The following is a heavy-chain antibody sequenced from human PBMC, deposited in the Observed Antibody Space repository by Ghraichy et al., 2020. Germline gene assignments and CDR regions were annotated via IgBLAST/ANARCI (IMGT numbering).Heavy chain of an antibody. Sequence: GGSLRLSCASSGFPFSNFAMTWVRQAPGKGLRWISAISGGGCGTNYADSVKGRFTISRDNSKGTVYLQMNSLRVDDTAVYYCARDPGSGWYFDYWGQGILVTVSS. CDR3: ARDPGSGWYFDY. D-gene: IGHD6-19*01. J-gene: IGHJ4*02. CDR2: ISGGGCGT. V-gene: IGHV3-23*01. CDR1: GFPFSNFA.